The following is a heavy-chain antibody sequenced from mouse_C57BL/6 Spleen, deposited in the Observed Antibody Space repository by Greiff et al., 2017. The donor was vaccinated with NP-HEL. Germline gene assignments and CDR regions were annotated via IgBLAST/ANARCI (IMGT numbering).Heavy chain of an antibody. Sequence: EVQLVESGGDLVKPGGSLKLSCAASGFTFSSYGMSWVRQTPDKRLEWVATISSGGSYTYYPDSVKGRFTISRDNAKNTLYLQMSSLKSEDTAMYYCARHEGIYYDYLAWFAYWGQGTLVTVSA. CDR3: ARHEGIYYDYLAWFAY. D-gene: IGHD2-4*01. J-gene: IGHJ3*01. CDR2: ISSGGSYT. CDR1: GFTFSSYG. V-gene: IGHV5-6*01.